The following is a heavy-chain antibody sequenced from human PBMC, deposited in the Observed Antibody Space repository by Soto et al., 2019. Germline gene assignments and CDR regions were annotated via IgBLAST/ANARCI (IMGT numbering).Heavy chain of an antibody. CDR1: GGSISSGGYS. CDR2: NYHSGST. Sequence: QLQLQESGSGLVKPSQTLTLTCAVSGGSISSGGYSWSWIRQPQGKGLDWIGYNYHSGSTYYNQTLKSRGTISAVRSKNQFALKLRSVTAVVTAVYYCAKGAGGYQGHDYRGQGTLVPVAS. D-gene: IGHD3-16*02. CDR3: AKGAGGYQGHDY. V-gene: IGHV4-30-2*01. J-gene: IGHJ4*02.